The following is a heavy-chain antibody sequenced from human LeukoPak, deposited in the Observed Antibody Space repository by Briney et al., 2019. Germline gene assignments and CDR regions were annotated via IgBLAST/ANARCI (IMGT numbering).Heavy chain of an antibody. Sequence: ASVKVSCKASGYTFTGYYMHWVRQAPGQGLEWMGWINPNSGGTNYAQKFQGRVTMTRDTSTSTVYMELSSLRSEDTAMYYCARDAIYDSSGYYYARYYYYMDVWGKGTTVTISS. CDR2: INPNSGGT. CDR3: ARDAIYDSSGYYYARYYYYMDV. CDR1: GYTFTGYY. V-gene: IGHV1-2*02. J-gene: IGHJ6*03. D-gene: IGHD3-22*01.